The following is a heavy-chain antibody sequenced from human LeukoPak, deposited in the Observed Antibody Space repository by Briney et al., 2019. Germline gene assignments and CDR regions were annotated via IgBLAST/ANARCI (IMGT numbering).Heavy chain of an antibody. V-gene: IGHV4-28*03. Sequence: SETLSLTCAVSGYSISSSNWWGWIRQPPGKGLEWIGYIYYSGSTNYNPSLKSRVTISVDTSKNQFSLKLSSVTAADTAVYYCARGDYLFDYWGQGTLVTVSS. CDR3: ARGDYLFDY. CDR1: GYSISSSNW. J-gene: IGHJ4*02. CDR2: IYYSGST. D-gene: IGHD4-11*01.